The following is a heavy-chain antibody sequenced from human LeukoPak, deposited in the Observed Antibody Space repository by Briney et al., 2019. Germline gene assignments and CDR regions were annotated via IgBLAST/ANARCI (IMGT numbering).Heavy chain of an antibody. J-gene: IGHJ5*02. V-gene: IGHV1-18*01. CDR2: ISAYNGNT. CDR1: GYTFTSYG. D-gene: IGHD3-10*01. CDR3: ARDRGCYGSGSSYNWFDP. Sequence: ASVKVSCKASGYTFTSYGISWVRQAPGQGLEWMGWISAYNGNTNYAQKLQGRVTMTTDTSTSTAYMELRSLRSDDTAVYYCARDRGCYGSGSSYNWFDPWGQGTLVTVSS.